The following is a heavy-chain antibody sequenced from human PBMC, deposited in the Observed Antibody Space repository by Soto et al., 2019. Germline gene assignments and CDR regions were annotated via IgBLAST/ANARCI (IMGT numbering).Heavy chain of an antibody. CDR1: GFTFSSYW. CDR3: ARIAATGRGWDV. CDR2: IKQDGSEE. J-gene: IGHJ6*02. Sequence: EVQLVESGGGLVQPGGSLTLSCVDSGFTFSSYWMSWVRQAPVKGLEWVGNIKQDGSEENYVDSLKGRFTISRDNAKNSMYLQMNSLRAEDTAVYYCARIAATGRGWDVWGQGTTVVVSS. D-gene: IGHD6-13*01. V-gene: IGHV3-7*01.